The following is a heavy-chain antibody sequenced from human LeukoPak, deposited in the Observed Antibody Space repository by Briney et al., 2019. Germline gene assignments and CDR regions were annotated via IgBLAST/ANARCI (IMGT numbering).Heavy chain of an antibody. CDR1: GFTFRSST. V-gene: IGHV3-30*04. CDR2: ISYDGSNK. D-gene: IGHD1-14*01. CDR3: ARELTGNAFDI. J-gene: IGHJ3*02. Sequence: GGSLRLSCGASGFTFRSSTMSWVRQAPGKGLEWVAVISYDGSNKYYADSVKGRFTISRDNSKNTLYLQMNSLRAEDTAVYYCARELTGNAFDIWGQGTMVTVSS.